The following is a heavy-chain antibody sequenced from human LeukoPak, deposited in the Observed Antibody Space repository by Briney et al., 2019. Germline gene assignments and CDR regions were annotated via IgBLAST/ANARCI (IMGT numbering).Heavy chain of an antibody. V-gene: IGHV4-59*01. CDR1: GGSISSYY. CDR3: ARAIEVGAMTPFDY. CDR2: IYYSGST. J-gene: IGHJ4*02. Sequence: PSETLSLTRTVSGGSISSYYWSWIRQPPGKGLEWIGYIYYSGSTNYNPSLKSRVTISVDTSKNQFSLKLSSVTAADTAVYYCARAIEVGAMTPFDYWGQGTLVTVSS. D-gene: IGHD1-26*01.